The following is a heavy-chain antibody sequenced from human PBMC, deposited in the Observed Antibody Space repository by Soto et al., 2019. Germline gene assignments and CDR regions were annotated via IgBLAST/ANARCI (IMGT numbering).Heavy chain of an antibody. V-gene: IGHV4-34*01. D-gene: IGHD3-3*01. CDR2: INHSGST. CDR3: ARRHRRLRPGGGGTIFGVVNGAFDI. CDR1: GGSFSGYY. Sequence: SETLSLTCAVYGGSFSGYYWSWIRQPPGKGLEWIGEINHSGSTNYNPSLKSRVTISVDTSKNQFSLKLSSVTAADTAVYYCARRHRRLRPGGGGTIFGVVNGAFDIWGQGTMVTVSS. J-gene: IGHJ3*02.